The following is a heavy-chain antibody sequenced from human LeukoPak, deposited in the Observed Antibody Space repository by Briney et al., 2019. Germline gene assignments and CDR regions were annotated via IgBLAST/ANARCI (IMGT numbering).Heavy chain of an antibody. CDR3: ARERELRYDAFDI. D-gene: IGHD1-26*01. Sequence: SETLSLTCTVSGGSISSGDYYWSWIRQPPGKGLEWIGYIYYSGSTNYNPSLKSRVTISVDTSKNQFSLKLSSVTAADTAVYYCARERELRYDAFDIWGQGTMVTVSS. CDR1: GGSISSGDYY. CDR2: IYYSGST. J-gene: IGHJ3*02. V-gene: IGHV4-61*08.